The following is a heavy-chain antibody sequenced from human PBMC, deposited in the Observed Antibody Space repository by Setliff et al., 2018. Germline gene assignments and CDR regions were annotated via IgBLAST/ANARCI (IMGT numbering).Heavy chain of an antibody. Sequence: GGSLRLSCAASGFTFSSYWMSWVRQAPGKGLEWVANIKQDGSEKYYVDSVKGRFTISRDNAKNSLYLQMNSLRAEDTAVYYCARDHVYGSGSYYNRYNWFDPWGQGTLVTVSS. D-gene: IGHD3-10*01. CDR3: ARDHVYGSGSYYNRYNWFDP. CDR2: IKQDGSEK. V-gene: IGHV3-7*01. CDR1: GFTFSSYW. J-gene: IGHJ5*02.